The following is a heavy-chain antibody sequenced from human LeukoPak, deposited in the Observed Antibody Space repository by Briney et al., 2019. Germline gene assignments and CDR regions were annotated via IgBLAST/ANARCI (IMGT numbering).Heavy chain of an antibody. Sequence: SQTLSLTCTVSGGSMSSNYWSWIRQPAGKGLECIGRIFSSGNNNYNPSLKSRITMSTDTSKNQFSLNLSSVTAADSAVYYCASFCASTTCYNDGTNFAFWGQGTLVTVSS. CDR1: GGSMSSNY. CDR3: ASFCASTTCYNDGTNFAF. CDR2: IFSSGNN. D-gene: IGHD2-2*01. J-gene: IGHJ4*02. V-gene: IGHV4-4*07.